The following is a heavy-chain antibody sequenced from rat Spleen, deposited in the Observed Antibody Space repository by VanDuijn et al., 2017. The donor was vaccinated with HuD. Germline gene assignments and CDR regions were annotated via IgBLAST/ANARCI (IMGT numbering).Heavy chain of an antibody. D-gene: IGHD1-2*01. CDR3: ARLGITLGAGHWFAY. J-gene: IGHJ3*01. CDR1: GFNFNDYW. CDR2: ISPSGGSI. V-gene: IGHV5-25*01. Sequence: EVQLVESGGGLVQPGRSLKLSCAASGFNFNDYWMAWVRQAPTKGLEWVASISPSGGSIYYRDSVKGRFTISRDTAQNTLYLQMNSLRSEDTATYYCARLGITLGAGHWFAYWGQGTLVTVSS.